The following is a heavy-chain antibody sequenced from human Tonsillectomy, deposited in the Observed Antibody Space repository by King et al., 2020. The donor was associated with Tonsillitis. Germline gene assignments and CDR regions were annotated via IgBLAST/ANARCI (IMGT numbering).Heavy chain of an antibody. Sequence: VQLVESGGGLVQPGGSLKLSCAASGFTFSGSAMHWVRQASGKGLEWIGRIGSKANTYATVYAASVKGRFTISRDDSKTTAYLQMNSLKTEDTAVYYYTRRTLTTARGMDVWGQGTTVTVSS. CDR1: GFTFSGSA. CDR2: IGSKANTYAT. CDR3: TRRTLTTARGMDV. D-gene: IGHD1-1*01. V-gene: IGHV3-73*01. J-gene: IGHJ6*02.